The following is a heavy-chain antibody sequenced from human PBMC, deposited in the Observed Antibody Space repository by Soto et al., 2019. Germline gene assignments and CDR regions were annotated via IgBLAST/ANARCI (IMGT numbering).Heavy chain of an antibody. CDR3: AREFQYDSGGFHELYF. CDR1: GSNFFKFS. CDR2: VSAYNGNT. D-gene: IGHD3-22*01. Sequence: GASGKVSFQASGSNFFKFSIHAGGPAPRQGLEWLGRVSAYNGNTNYAQKFHGRVTMTADTPTTTAQLERTSLRSDDTAVYYCAREFQYDSGGFHELYFWGQGTLVTVYS. V-gene: IGHV1-18*04. J-gene: IGHJ4*02.